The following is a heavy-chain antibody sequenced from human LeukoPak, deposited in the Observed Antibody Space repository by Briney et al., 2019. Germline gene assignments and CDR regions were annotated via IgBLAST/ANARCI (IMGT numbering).Heavy chain of an antibody. CDR2: ISSSGSTI. D-gene: IGHD3-10*01. J-gene: IGHJ4*02. V-gene: IGHV3-48*03. Sequence: GGSLRLSCAASGFTFSSYEMNWVRQAPGKGLEWVSYISSSGSTIYYADSVKGRFTISRDNAKNSLYLQMNSLRAEDTAVYYCVRDSGRHGFDYWGQGTLVTVSS. CDR3: VRDSGRHGFDY. CDR1: GFTFSSYE.